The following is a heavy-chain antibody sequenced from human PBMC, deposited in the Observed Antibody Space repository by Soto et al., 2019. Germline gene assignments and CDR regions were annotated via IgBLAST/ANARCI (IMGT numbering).Heavy chain of an antibody. D-gene: IGHD4-17*01. Sequence: EVQLVESGGHLVQPGGSLRLSCAASGFTFSSYSMNWVRQAPGKGLEWVSYISSGSNTIYYADSVKGRFTISRDNAKNSLFLQMNSLRDEDTAVYYCATGVTTVTTCWFDPWGQGTLVTVSS. CDR2: ISSGSNTI. CDR3: ATGVTTVTTCWFDP. J-gene: IGHJ5*02. CDR1: GFTFSSYS. V-gene: IGHV3-48*02.